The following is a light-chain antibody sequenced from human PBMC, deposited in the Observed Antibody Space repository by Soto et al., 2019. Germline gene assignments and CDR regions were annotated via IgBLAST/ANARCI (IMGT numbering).Light chain of an antibody. J-gene: IGKJ4*01. CDR2: KAS. V-gene: IGKV1-5*03. Sequence: DIQMTQSPSTLSGSVGDRVTITCRASQTISSWLARYQQKPGKAPKLLIYKASTLKSGVPSRFSGSGSGTDFTLTISSLQPEDFATYYCQQANSFPLTFGGGTKVDIK. CDR1: QTISSW. CDR3: QQANSFPLT.